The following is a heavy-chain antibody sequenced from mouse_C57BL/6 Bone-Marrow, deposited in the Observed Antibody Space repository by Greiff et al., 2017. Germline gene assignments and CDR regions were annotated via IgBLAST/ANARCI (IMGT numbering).Heavy chain of an antibody. CDR2: IDPENGDT. Sequence: VQLQQSGAELVRPGASVKLSCTASGFNIKDDYMHWVKQRPEQGLEWIGWIDPENGDTVYASKFQGKATITADTSSNTAYLQLSSLTSEDTAVYYCAHSNYRFAYWGQGALVTVSA. V-gene: IGHV14-4*01. J-gene: IGHJ3*01. CDR3: AHSNYRFAY. CDR1: GFNIKDDY. D-gene: IGHD2-5*01.